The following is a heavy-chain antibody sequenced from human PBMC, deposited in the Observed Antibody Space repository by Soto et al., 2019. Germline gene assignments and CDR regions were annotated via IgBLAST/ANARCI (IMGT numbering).Heavy chain of an antibody. V-gene: IGHV5-51*01. CDR3: ARQTGTTTHYLRPFDY. J-gene: IGHJ4*02. CDR1: GYSLTSYW. D-gene: IGHD1-1*01. CDR2: IYPGDSDT. Sequence: GESLKISCKGSGYSLTSYWIGWVRQMPGKGLEWMGIIYPGDSDTRYSPSFQGQVTISADKSISTAYLQWSSLKASDTAMYYCARQTGTTTHYLRPFDYWGQGTLVTVSS.